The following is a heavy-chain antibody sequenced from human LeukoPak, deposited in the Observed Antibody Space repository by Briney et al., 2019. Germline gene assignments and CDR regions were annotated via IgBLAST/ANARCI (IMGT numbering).Heavy chain of an antibody. CDR3: ARVGAEQQLALDY. V-gene: IGHV3-11*01. CDR2: ITTNGAST. D-gene: IGHD6-13*01. J-gene: IGHJ4*02. Sequence: GGSLRLSCVASGFMFSDYYMTWIRQAPGKGLEWISYITTNGASTYYATSVKGRFTISRDNAQNSLFLQMDSLRVEDTAVYYCARVGAEQQLALDYWGQGTLVTVSS. CDR1: GFMFSDYY.